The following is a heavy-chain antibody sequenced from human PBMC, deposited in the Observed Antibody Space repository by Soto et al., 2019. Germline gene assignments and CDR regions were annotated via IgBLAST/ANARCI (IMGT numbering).Heavy chain of an antibody. CDR2: ISGSGGST. V-gene: IGHV3-23*01. Sequence: EVQLLESGGGLVQPGGSLRLSCAASGFTFSSYAMRWVRQAPVKGLEWVSAISGSGGSTYYADSVKGRFTISRDNSKNTLYLQMNSLRAEDTAVYSRARRGSGSYYDYWGRGTLVTVSS. D-gene: IGHD1-26*01. CDR3: ARRGSGSYYDY. CDR1: GFTFSSYA. J-gene: IGHJ4*02.